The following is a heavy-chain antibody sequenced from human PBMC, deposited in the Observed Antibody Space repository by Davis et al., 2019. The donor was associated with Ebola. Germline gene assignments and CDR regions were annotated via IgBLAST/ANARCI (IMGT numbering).Heavy chain of an antibody. J-gene: IGHJ4*02. D-gene: IGHD4-17*01. CDR3: AKDPLGHTGENDY. CDR2: MNGDGSRT. Sequence: HTGGSLRLSCAASGFTFSSHWMHWVRQVPGKGLVWVSRMNGDGSRTAYADSVKGRFTISRDNSKNTLYLQMNSLRPEDTAMYYCAKDPLGHTGENDYWGQGTLVTVSS. V-gene: IGHV3-74*01. CDR1: GFTFSSHW.